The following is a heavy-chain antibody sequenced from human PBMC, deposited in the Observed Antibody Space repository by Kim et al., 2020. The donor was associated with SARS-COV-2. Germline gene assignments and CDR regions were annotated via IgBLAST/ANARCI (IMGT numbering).Heavy chain of an antibody. V-gene: IGHV1-18*01. D-gene: IGHD3-22*01. J-gene: IGHJ6*02. CDR2: ISAYNGNT. Sequence: ASVKVSCKASGYTFTSYGISWVRQAPGQGLEWMGWISAYNGNTNYAQKLQGRVTMTTDTSTSTAYMELRSLRSDDTAVYYCARVSYYYDSSGYYHYYGMDVWGQGTTVTVSS. CDR1: GYTFTSYG. CDR3: ARVSYYYDSSGYYHYYGMDV.